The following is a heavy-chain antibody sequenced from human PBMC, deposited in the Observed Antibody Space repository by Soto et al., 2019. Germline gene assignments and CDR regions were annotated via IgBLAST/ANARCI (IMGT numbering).Heavy chain of an antibody. D-gene: IGHD6-13*01. CDR3: VRRHVSATGIDWFDP. CDR2: INAANGDT. V-gene: IGHV1-3*01. CDR1: GYTFTSYG. Sequence: ASVKVSCKASGYTFTSYGIHWVRQAPGQRLEWMGWINAANGDTKYSPKFQGRVTITRDTSASTAYMEMSSLRSEDTAVYYCVRRHVSATGIDWFDPWGQGTLVTVSS. J-gene: IGHJ5*02.